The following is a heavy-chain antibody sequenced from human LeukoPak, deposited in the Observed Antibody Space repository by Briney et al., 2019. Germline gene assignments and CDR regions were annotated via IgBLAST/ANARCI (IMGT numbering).Heavy chain of an antibody. J-gene: IGHJ6*02. CDR3: ARDPRIQLWSYYYYGMDV. D-gene: IGHD5-18*01. CDR2: ISYDGSNK. CDR1: GFTFSSYA. Sequence: GGSLRLSCAASGFTFSSYAMHWVRQAPGKGLEWVAVISYDGSNKYCADSVKGRFTISRDDSKNTLYLQMNSLRAEDTAVYYCARDPRIQLWSYYYYGMDVWGQGTTVTVSS. V-gene: IGHV3-30*04.